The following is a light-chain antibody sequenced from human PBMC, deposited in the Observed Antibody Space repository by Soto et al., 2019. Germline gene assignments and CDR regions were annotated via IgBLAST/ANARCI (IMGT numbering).Light chain of an antibody. CDR3: QSYDKSLSSSV. V-gene: IGLV1-40*01. CDR1: SSNIGAGYD. J-gene: IGLJ2*01. CDR2: GNN. Sequence: QSVLTQPPSVSEAPGQRVTISCTGSSSNIGAGYDVHWYQQLPATAPKLLIYGNNNRPSGVPDRFSGSKSGTSASLAITGLQAEDEADFYCQSYDKSLSSSVFGGGTKLTVL.